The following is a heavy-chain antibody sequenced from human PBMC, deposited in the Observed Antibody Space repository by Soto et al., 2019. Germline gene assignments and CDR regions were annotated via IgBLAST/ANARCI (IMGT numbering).Heavy chain of an antibody. Sequence: SETLSLTCTVSGGSISSSSYYWGWIRQPPGKGLEWTGSIYYSGSTYYNPSLKSRVTIYVDTSKNQFSLKLSSVTAADTAVYYCARQLSDYYDSSGYYLLDAFDIWGQGTMVTVS. CDR3: ARQLSDYYDSSGYYLLDAFDI. J-gene: IGHJ3*02. CDR2: IYYSGST. V-gene: IGHV4-39*01. CDR1: GGSISSSSYY. D-gene: IGHD3-22*01.